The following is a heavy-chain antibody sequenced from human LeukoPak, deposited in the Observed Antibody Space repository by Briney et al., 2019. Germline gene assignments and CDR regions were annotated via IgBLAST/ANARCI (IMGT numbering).Heavy chain of an antibody. V-gene: IGHV1-8*03. CDR1: GYTFTSYD. J-gene: IGHJ6*03. D-gene: IGHD3-3*01. CDR3: ARAPPNPRYYDLWSGVYYYYMDV. CDR2: MNPDSGNT. Sequence: ASVKVSCKASGYTFTSYDINWVRQATGQGLEWMGWMNPDSGNTGYAQKFQGRVTITRNTSISTAYMELSSLRSEDTAVYYCARAPPNPRYYDLWSGVYYYYMDVWGKGTTVTVSS.